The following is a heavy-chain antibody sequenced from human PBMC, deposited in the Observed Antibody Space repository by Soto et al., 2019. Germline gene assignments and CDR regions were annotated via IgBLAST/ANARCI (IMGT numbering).Heavy chain of an antibody. Sequence: LRLSCAASGLTFSSYAMNWVRQAPGKGLEWVSAISGSGSNKYYADSVKGRFTISRDNAKNSLYLQMNSLRAEDTAVYYCARDSRTTTVVKYWGQGTLVTVSS. CDR3: ARDSRTTTVVKY. V-gene: IGHV3-23*01. J-gene: IGHJ4*02. CDR1: GLTFSSYA. D-gene: IGHD4-17*01. CDR2: ISGSGSNK.